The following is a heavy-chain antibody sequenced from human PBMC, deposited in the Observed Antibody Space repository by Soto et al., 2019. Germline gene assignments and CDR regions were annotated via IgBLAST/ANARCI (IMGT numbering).Heavy chain of an antibody. CDR2: IYPGDSDT. CDR3: ARPAAYCGGDCSSYFDF. J-gene: IGHJ4*02. Sequence: XSLKLSFERSGFNFNRYWFARGRQRPRKGLKWMGIIYPGDSDTRYSPSFQGQVNISADKSISTAYLQWSSLKASETAMYYCARPAAYCGGDCSSYFDFWGQGTLVTVSS. V-gene: IGHV5-51*01. CDR1: GFNFNRYW. D-gene: IGHD2-21*02.